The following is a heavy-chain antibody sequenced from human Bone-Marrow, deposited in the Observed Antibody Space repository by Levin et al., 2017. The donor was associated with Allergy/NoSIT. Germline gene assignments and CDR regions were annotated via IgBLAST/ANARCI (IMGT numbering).Heavy chain of an antibody. CDR2: ITGPGGDA. CDR3: AKKAAYTSSWVFDY. Sequence: GGSLRLSCAASGFIFSSYAMAWVRQAPGKGLEWVSTITGPGGDAYSADSVKGRFTISRDNSKNTLFLQMSSLRAEDSALYFCAKKAAYTSSWVFDYWGQGTLVTVSS. CDR1: GFIFSSYA. V-gene: IGHV3-23*01. J-gene: IGHJ4*02. D-gene: IGHD6-13*01.